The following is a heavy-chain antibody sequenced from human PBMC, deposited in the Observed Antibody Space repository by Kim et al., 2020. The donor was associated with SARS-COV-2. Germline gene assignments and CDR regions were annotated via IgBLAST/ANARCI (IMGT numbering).Heavy chain of an antibody. CDR1: GFTFSSYG. Sequence: GGSLRLSCAASGFTFSSYGMHWVRQAPGKGLEWVAVISYDGSNKYYAESVKGRFTISRDNSKNTLYLQMNSLRAEDTAVYYCASYGSGSYYNSLDYYYGMDVWGQGTTVTVSS. D-gene: IGHD3-10*01. CDR2: ISYDGSNK. CDR3: ASYGSGSYYNSLDYYYGMDV. J-gene: IGHJ6*02. V-gene: IGHV3-30*03.